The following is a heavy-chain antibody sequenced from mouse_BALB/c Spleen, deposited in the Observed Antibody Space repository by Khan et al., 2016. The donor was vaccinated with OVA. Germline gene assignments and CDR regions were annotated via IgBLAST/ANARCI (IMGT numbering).Heavy chain of an antibody. V-gene: IGHV5-6-3*01. Sequence: EVELVESGGGLVQPGGSLTLSCAASGFTFSSYGMSWVRQTPDKRLELVATINSNGGCTYYPDNVKGRFSISRDNAKNTLFLQMSSLKSEDTAMYYCARDPYYDGSKYAMDYWGQGTSVTVSS. J-gene: IGHJ4*01. CDR2: INSNGGCT. D-gene: IGHD1-1*01. CDR1: GFTFSSYG. CDR3: ARDPYYDGSKYAMDY.